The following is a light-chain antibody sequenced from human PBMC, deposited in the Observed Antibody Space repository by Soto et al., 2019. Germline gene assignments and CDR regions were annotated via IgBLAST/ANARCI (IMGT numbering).Light chain of an antibody. CDR3: QHRSSWHPRVT. J-gene: IGKJ4*02. Sequence: EVVLTQSPATLSLSPGERATLSCRASQSVSSYLDWYQQKPGQAPRLLIYDASTRATDIPARFSGSGSGTDFTLIVSSLDPEDFAVYYCQHRSSWHPRVTFGGGTSVQIK. CDR1: QSVSSY. CDR2: DAS. V-gene: IGKV3-11*01.